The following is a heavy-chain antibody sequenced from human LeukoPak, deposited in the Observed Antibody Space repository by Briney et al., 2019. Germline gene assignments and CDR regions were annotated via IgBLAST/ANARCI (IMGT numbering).Heavy chain of an antibody. CDR2: IKQDGSEK. D-gene: IGHD1-26*01. CDR1: GFTFSSYW. CDR3: AKSRWETYAARAFDI. V-gene: IGHV3-7*03. Sequence: GGSLRLSCAASGFTFSSYWMTWVRQAPGKGLEWVANIKQDGSEKDYVDSVKGRFTISRDNAKNSLYLQMNSLRAEDTAVYYCAKSRWETYAARAFDIWGQGTMVTVSS. J-gene: IGHJ3*02.